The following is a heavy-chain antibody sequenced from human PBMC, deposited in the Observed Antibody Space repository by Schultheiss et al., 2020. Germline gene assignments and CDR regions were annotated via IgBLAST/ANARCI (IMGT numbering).Heavy chain of an antibody. Sequence: GGSLRLSCAASGFTFSSYWMSWVRQAPGKGLEWVANIKQDESEKYYVDSVKGRFSISRDNAKNSLYLQMNSLRAEDTAVYYCSRVTENSIVRGVITAYYMDVWGKGTTVTVSS. CDR2: IKQDESEK. CDR1: GFTFSSYW. D-gene: IGHD3-10*01. J-gene: IGHJ6*03. CDR3: SRVTENSIVRGVITAYYMDV. V-gene: IGHV3-7*01.